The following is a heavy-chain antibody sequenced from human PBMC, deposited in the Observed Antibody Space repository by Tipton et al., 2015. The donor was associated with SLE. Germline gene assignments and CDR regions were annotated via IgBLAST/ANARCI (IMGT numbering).Heavy chain of an antibody. CDR3: ATEMHYYDISEGWCEYDMDV. J-gene: IGHJ6*02. Sequence: VQLVQSGGGLVKPGGSLRLSCTASGFTFSNNWMTWVRQAPGKGLEWVAHIEPDGSEEFYVDSVRGRFIISRDNAKSSLYLQMNSLNAEDTAVYYCATEMHYYDISEGWCEYDMDVWGQGTTVTVSS. CDR1: GFTFSNNW. CDR2: IEPDGSEE. V-gene: IGHV3-7*04. D-gene: IGHD3-22*01.